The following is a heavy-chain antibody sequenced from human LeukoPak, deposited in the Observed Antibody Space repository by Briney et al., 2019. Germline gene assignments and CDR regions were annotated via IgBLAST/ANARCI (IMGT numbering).Heavy chain of an antibody. CDR3: AKSPHDSSGWYPLFDY. J-gene: IGHJ4*02. D-gene: IGHD6-19*01. CDR1: GFTFSSYA. V-gene: IGHV3-23*01. CDR2: ISGSGGST. Sequence: PGGSLRLSCVASGFTFSSYAMSWVRQAPGKGLEWVSAISGSGGSTYYADSVKGRFTISRDNSKNTLYLQMNSLRAEDTAVYYCAKSPHDSSGWYPLFDYWGQGTLVTVSS.